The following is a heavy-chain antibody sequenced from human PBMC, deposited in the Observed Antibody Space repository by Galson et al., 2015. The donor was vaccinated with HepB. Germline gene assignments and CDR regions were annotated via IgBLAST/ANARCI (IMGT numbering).Heavy chain of an antibody. D-gene: IGHD1/OR15-1a*01. V-gene: IGHV4-34*01. J-gene: IGHJ4*02. CDR2: INHSGST. CDR3: ARDPGTPEDY. Sequence: ETLSLTCAVYGGSFSGYYWSWIRQPPGKGLEWIGEINHSGSTNYNPSLKSRVTISVDTSKNQFSLKLSSVTAADTAVYYCARDPGTPEDYWGQGTLVTVSS. CDR1: GGSFSGYY.